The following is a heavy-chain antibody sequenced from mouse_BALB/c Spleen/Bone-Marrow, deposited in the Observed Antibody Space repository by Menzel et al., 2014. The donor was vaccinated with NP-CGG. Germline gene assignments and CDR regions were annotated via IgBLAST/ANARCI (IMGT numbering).Heavy chain of an antibody. V-gene: IGHV1-5*01. CDR1: GYSFTNYW. Sequence: EVQLQQSGTVLARPGASVKMSCKASGYSFTNYWLHWVKQRPGQGLEWISAIYPGNSDTSYNQKFKGKAKLTAVTSASTAYMELSSLTNEDSAVYYCTRLGSSYDWYFDVWGAGTTVTVSS. J-gene: IGHJ1*01. CDR2: IYPGNSDT. CDR3: TRLGSSYDWYFDV. D-gene: IGHD1-1*01.